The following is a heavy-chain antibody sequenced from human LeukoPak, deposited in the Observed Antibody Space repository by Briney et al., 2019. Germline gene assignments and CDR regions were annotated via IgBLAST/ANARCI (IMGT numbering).Heavy chain of an antibody. CDR2: INHSGST. J-gene: IGHJ4*02. Sequence: SETLSLTCAGYGGSFSSYYWSWIRQPPGKGLEWIGEINHSGSTNYNPSLKSRVTISVDTSKNQFSLKLSSVTAADTAVYYCARDLRGYSGYDFYWGQGTLVTVSS. V-gene: IGHV4-34*01. CDR1: GGSFSSYY. CDR3: ARDLRGYSGYDFY. D-gene: IGHD5-12*01.